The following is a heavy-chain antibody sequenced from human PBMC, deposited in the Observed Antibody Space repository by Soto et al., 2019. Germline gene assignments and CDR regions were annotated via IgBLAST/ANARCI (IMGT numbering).Heavy chain of an antibody. Sequence: VQLLESGGGLVQPGGSLRLSCVASGFTFSSYAMSWVRQAPGQRLEWVATFSGGRDTTWHADSVKGRFTVSRDSSKNTLSLQMNSLRPEDTVLYYCAKATSATCTGSICYSSDYWGPGTEVIVSS. J-gene: IGHJ4*02. D-gene: IGHD2-21*01. CDR1: GFTFSSYA. V-gene: IGHV3-23*01. CDR3: AKATSATCTGSICYSSDY. CDR2: FSGGRDTT.